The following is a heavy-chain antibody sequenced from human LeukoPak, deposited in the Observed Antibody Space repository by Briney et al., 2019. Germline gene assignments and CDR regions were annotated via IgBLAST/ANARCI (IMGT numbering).Heavy chain of an antibody. CDR2: IYSGGRT. CDR3: ANSKGEYSYGHPYYFDY. Sequence: PGGSLRLSCAASGFTVSRNYMSWVRQAPGKGLEWVSVIYSGGRTYYADSVKGRFTISRDNSKNTLYLQMNSLRAEDTAVYYCANSKGEYSYGHPYYFDYWGQGTLVTVSS. CDR1: GFTVSRNY. J-gene: IGHJ4*02. D-gene: IGHD5-18*01. V-gene: IGHV3-66*01.